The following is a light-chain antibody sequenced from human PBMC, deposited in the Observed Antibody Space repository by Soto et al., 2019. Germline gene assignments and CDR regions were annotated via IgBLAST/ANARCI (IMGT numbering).Light chain of an antibody. CDR1: QRVXSN. Sequence: TALTQSAATLSVSPGERATLSCRASQRVXSNLDWYKWKPGQAPRFLTACASTKATGSPARLSGSGSVTEFTLTISSLHSADFAVYYCQQYKNGPRTFGGGTKVDIK. J-gene: IGKJ4*02. V-gene: IGKV3-15*01. CDR3: QQYKNGPRT. CDR2: CAS.